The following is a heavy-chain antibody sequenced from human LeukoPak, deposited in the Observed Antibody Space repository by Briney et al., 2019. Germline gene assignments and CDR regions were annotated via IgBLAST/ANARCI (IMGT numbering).Heavy chain of an antibody. V-gene: IGHV4-59*12. CDR2: IYYSGST. CDR3: ARGPGYVWGSYRYSPVDY. J-gene: IGHJ4*02. CDR1: GGSISSYY. Sequence: SETLSLTCTVSGGSISSYYWSWIRQPPGKGLEWIGCIYYSGSTNYNPSLKSRVTISVDTSKNQFSLKLSSVTAADTAVYYCARGPGYVWGSYRYSPVDYWGQGTLVTVSS. D-gene: IGHD3-16*02.